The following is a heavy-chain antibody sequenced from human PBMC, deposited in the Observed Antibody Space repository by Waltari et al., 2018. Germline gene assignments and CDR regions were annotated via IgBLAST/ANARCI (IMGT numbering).Heavy chain of an antibody. CDR3: ARSGFMDV. J-gene: IGHJ6*02. Sequence: EVQLVESGGGLVQPGGSLRLSCEASGFSFSTYWMNWARQAPGEGLVCLSRINPDGTTIMYGDCVKGRFTTSRDNAKNTLYLQRDSLRADDTAVYYCARSGFMDVWGQGTTVTVSS. CDR1: GFSFSTYW. V-gene: IGHV3-74*03. D-gene: IGHD3-10*01. CDR2: INPDGTTI.